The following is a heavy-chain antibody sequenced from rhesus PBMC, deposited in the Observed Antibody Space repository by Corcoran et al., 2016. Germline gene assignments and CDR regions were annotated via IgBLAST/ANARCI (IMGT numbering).Heavy chain of an antibody. CDR3: ARGDTAGTVFDY. D-gene: IGHD5-42*01. J-gene: IGHJ4*01. CDR1: GGSISSSY. Sequence: QLQLQESGPGLVKPSETLSVTCAVSGGSISSSYWSWIRQAPGKGLEWIGYIYGSGSSTTYNPSLRSRVTLSVDPSKTQLSLKLSSVTTADTAVYYCARGDTAGTVFDYWGQGVLVTVSS. CDR2: IYGSGSST. V-gene: IGHV4-169*01.